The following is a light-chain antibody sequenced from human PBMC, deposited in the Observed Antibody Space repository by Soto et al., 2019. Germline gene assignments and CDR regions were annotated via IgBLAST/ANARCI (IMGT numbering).Light chain of an antibody. V-gene: IGLV2-14*03. CDR3: SSYSSGYTV. Sequence: QSALTQPDSESGSPGQSITISCTGTSSDIGSYNYVSWYQRHPGRAPKLLIYDVSYRPSGISDRFSGSKSGYTASLTISGLQTEDEADYYCSSYSSGYTVFGGGTKLTVL. CDR1: SSDIGSYNY. CDR2: DVS. J-gene: IGLJ2*01.